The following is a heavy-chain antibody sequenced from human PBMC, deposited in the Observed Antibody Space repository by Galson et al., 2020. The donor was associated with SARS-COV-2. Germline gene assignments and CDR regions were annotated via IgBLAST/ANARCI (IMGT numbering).Heavy chain of an antibody. Sequence: GESLKISCKASGYTFTSYYMHWVRQAPGQGLEWMGIINPSGGSTSYAQKFQGRVTMTRDTSTSTVYMELSSLRSEDTAVYYCAREYHQWFGELLSVYYYYGMDVWGQGTTVTVSS. CDR2: INPSGGST. CDR3: AREYHQWFGELLSVYYYYGMDV. D-gene: IGHD3-10*01. CDR1: GYTFTSYY. V-gene: IGHV1-46*01. J-gene: IGHJ6*02.